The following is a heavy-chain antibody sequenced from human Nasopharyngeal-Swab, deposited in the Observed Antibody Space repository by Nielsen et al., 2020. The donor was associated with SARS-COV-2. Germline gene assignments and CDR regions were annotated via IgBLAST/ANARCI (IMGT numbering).Heavy chain of an antibody. D-gene: IGHD6-19*01. CDR1: GGSISSYY. Sequence: SETLSLTCTVSGGSISSYYWSWIRQPPGKGLEWIGYIYYSGSTNYNPSLKSRVTISVDTSKNQFSLKLSSVTAADTAVYYCARGRGSTPSQWLVHDYWGQGTLVTVSS. V-gene: IGHV4-59*01. CDR2: IYYSGST. CDR3: ARGRGSTPSQWLVHDY. J-gene: IGHJ4*02.